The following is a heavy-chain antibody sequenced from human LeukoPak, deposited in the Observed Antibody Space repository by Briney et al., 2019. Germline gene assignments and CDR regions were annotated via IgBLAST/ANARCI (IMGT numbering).Heavy chain of an antibody. Sequence: KPSETLSLTCSVSGGSISGYYWTWIRQPAGKGLEWIGRMYTSGNSNYNPSLKSRVTLSVDTSQNPFSLKLNSMTAADTAVYYCARDRDLGPAGIGGQGTLVTVSS. D-gene: IGHD6-19*01. V-gene: IGHV4-4*07. CDR3: ARDRDLGPAGI. CDR1: GGSISGYY. J-gene: IGHJ4*02. CDR2: MYTSGNS.